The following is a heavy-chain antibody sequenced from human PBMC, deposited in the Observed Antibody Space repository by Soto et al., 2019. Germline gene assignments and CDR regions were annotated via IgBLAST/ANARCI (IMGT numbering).Heavy chain of an antibody. CDR3: ARDHPLYGNFDY. D-gene: IGHD2-8*01. J-gene: IGHJ4*02. CDR1: DFSVSNIY. Sequence: WGSLRLSCVVYDFSVSNIYMNWVRQAPGKGLEWVSLIYRGGNTYYAESVKGRFTISRDNSKNTSYLQMNSLRAEDTAVYYCARDHPLYGNFDYWGQGTLVTVSS. V-gene: IGHV3-53*01. CDR2: IYRGGNT.